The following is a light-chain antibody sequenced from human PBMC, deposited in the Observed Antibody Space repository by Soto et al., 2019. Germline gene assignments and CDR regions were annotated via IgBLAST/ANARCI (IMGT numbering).Light chain of an antibody. Sequence: QSALTQPASVSGSPGQSIAISCTGSSSDVGFYNYVSWYQQHPGEVPKLIIFEVSNRPSGVSNRCSGSKSGNTASLTISGLQAEDEAAYYCSSYTTSSTRVFGTGTKVTVL. CDR3: SSYTTSSTRV. J-gene: IGLJ1*01. CDR1: SSDVGFYNY. CDR2: EVS. V-gene: IGLV2-14*01.